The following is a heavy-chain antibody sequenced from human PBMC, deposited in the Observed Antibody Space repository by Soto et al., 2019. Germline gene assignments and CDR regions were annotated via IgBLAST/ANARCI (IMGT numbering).Heavy chain of an antibody. CDR2: IIPIFGTA. V-gene: IGHV1-69*06. CDR1: GGTFSSYA. Sequence: ALVKVSCKASGGTFSSYAISWVRQAPGQGLEWMGGIIPIFGTANYAQKFQGRVTITADKSTSTAYMELSSLRSEDTAVYYCARDRYYYDSSGYPHFDYWGQGTLVTVSS. D-gene: IGHD3-22*01. CDR3: ARDRYYYDSSGYPHFDY. J-gene: IGHJ4*02.